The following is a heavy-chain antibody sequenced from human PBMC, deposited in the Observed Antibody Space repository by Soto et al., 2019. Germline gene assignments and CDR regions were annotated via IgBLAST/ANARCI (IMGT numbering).Heavy chain of an antibody. J-gene: IGHJ6*02. D-gene: IGHD3-22*01. V-gene: IGHV3-33*01. CDR3: ARGQLVNPGYYYGMDI. CDR2: LSYDGSEK. Sequence: QVQLVESGGGVVQPGRSLRLSCAASGFPFRDYAFHWVRQPPGKGLEWVAVLSYDGSEKYYGDSVKGRFTISRDNAKNMLYLQLSSLRAEDTAVYYGARGQLVNPGYYYGMDIWGQGTTVTVSS. CDR1: GFPFRDYA.